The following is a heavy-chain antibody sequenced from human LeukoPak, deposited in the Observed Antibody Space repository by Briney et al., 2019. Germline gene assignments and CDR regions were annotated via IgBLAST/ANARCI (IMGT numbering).Heavy chain of an antibody. D-gene: IGHD2-21*01. CDR1: GFTFSLSV. J-gene: IGHJ4*02. CDR2: VSNSGAAT. CDR3: AKEAFRPALLDF. V-gene: IGHV3-23*01. Sequence: GGSLRLSCAAYGFTFSLSVMTWDRQPPGKGLEWVATVSNSGAATYYADSVKGRFSISRDNSKNTVSLEMSNLRTDDTAIYYCAKEAFRPALLDFWGQGSLVTVSS.